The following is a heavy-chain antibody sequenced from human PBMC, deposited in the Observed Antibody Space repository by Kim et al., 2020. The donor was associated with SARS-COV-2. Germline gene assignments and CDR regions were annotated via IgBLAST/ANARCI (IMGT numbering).Heavy chain of an antibody. Sequence: SETLSLTCTVSGGSISSSSYYWGWIRQPPGKGLEWIGSIYYSGSTYYNPSLKSRVTISVDTSKNQFSLKLSTVTAADTAGYYCARPAVDYPLHWFDPWG. J-gene: IGHJ5*02. CDR1: GGSISSSSYY. CDR2: IYYSGST. V-gene: IGHV4-39*01. CDR3: ARPAVDYPLHWFDP. D-gene: IGHD4-17*01.